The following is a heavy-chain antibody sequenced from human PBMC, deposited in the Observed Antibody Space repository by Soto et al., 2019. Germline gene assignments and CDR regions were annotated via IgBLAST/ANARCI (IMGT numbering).Heavy chain of an antibody. CDR2: VYQNGNA. Sequence: QLQLQESGSGLVKPSQTLSLTCTVSGASIASGGYCWSWIRQPPGKAVESIGYVYQNGNAYLNPSLKSRVTMSVDKSKNQFSLKLSSVTAADTAVYFCARGGADWSLRNFDVWGRGTLVSVSS. J-gene: IGHJ2*01. D-gene: IGHD3-9*01. V-gene: IGHV4-30-2*01. CDR1: GASIASGGYC. CDR3: ARGGADWSLRNFDV.